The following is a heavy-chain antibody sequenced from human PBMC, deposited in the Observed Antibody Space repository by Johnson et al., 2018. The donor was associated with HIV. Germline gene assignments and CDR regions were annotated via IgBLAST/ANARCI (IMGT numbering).Heavy chain of an antibody. CDR3: ARGGSGVAFDI. CDR1: GFTFSSYA. Sequence: QVQLVESGGGVVQPGRSLRLSCAASGFTFSSYAMHWVRQAPGKGLEWVAVISYDGSNKYYADSVKGRFTISRDNSKNTLYLQMNSLRAEDTAVYYCARGGSGVAFDIWGQGTMVTVSS. CDR2: ISYDGSNK. V-gene: IGHV3-30*04. D-gene: IGHD2-15*01. J-gene: IGHJ3*02.